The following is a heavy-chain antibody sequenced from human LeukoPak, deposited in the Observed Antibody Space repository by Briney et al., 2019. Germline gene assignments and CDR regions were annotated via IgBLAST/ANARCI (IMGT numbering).Heavy chain of an antibody. Sequence: GGSLRLSCSASGFTFSRYPMHWVRQASGKGLEWVGRIRSKANSYATAYAASVKGRFTISRDDSKNTAYLQMNSLKTEDTAVYYCTSAYSGYDFDYWGQGTLVTVSS. CDR3: TSAYSGYDFDY. D-gene: IGHD5-12*01. CDR1: GFTFSRYP. J-gene: IGHJ4*02. V-gene: IGHV3-73*01. CDR2: IRSKANSYAT.